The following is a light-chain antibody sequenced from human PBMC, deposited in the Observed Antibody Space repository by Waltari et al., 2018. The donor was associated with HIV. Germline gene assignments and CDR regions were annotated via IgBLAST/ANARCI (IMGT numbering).Light chain of an antibody. Sequence: DFVKTQSPDSLAVSLGERATINCKSSQNVLYDSNNKNYLAWYQQKPGQPPKLLIYWASTRQSGVPDRFSGSGSGTDFTLTISSLQAEDVAVYYCQQYYSTPPTFGQGTKVEIK. CDR3: QQYYSTPPT. CDR1: QNVLYDSNNKNY. J-gene: IGKJ1*01. CDR2: WAS. V-gene: IGKV4-1*01.